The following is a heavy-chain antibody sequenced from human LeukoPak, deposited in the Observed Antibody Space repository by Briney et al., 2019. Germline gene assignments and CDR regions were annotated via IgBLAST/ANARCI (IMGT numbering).Heavy chain of an antibody. V-gene: IGHV3-21*01. J-gene: IGHJ4*02. D-gene: IGHD3-10*01. CDR2: ISSSSSYI. Sequence: PGGSLRLSCAASGFTFSSYSMNWVRQAPGKGLEWVSSISSSSSYIYYADSVKGRFTISRDNAKNSLYLQMNSLRAEDTAVYYCARGVMVRGVSYYFDYWGQGTLVTVSS. CDR1: GFTFSSYS. CDR3: ARGVMVRGVSYYFDY.